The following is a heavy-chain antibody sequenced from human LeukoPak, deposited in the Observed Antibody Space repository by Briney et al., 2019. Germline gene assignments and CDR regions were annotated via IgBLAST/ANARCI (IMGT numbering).Heavy chain of an antibody. V-gene: IGHV3-7*01. D-gene: IGHD2-15*01. CDR1: GFTFSGYA. CDR2: IKKTGSET. CDR3: AREDGYCSGGNCYSYFDS. J-gene: IGHJ4*02. Sequence: GGSLRLSCAASGFTFSGYAMSWLRQAPGKGLEWVAYIKKTGSETYYVDSVKGRFTITRDNTRNSLFLQMYSLRAEDTAVYSCAREDGYCSGGNCYSYFDSWGQGTLVTVSS.